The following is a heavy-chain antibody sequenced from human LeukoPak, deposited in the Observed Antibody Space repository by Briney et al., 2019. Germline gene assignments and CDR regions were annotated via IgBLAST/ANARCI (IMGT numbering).Heavy chain of an antibody. D-gene: IGHD2-2*01. Sequence: GGSLRLSCAASGFTFSSYGMHWVRQAPGKGLEWVAVISYDGSNKYYADSVKGRFTIFRDNSKNTLYLQMNSLRAEDTAVYYCAKEEVRSDIVVVPAAIDYWGQGTLVTVSS. CDR2: ISYDGSNK. CDR1: GFTFSSYG. V-gene: IGHV3-30*18. J-gene: IGHJ4*02. CDR3: AKEEVRSDIVVVPAAIDY.